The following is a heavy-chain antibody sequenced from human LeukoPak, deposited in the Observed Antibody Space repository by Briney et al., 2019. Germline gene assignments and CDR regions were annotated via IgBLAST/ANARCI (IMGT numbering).Heavy chain of an antibody. D-gene: IGHD2-2*01. CDR1: GXTFSSYS. Sequence: GGSLRLSCAASGXTFSSYSMNWVRQAPGKGLEWVSSVSSSGSYIYYADSVKGRFTISRDNAKNSLYLQMNSLRAEDTAVYYCARGRGGYCSSTSCSNNWFDPWGQGTLVTVSS. CDR2: VSSSGSYI. CDR3: ARGRGGYCSSTSCSNNWFDP. V-gene: IGHV3-21*01. J-gene: IGHJ5*02.